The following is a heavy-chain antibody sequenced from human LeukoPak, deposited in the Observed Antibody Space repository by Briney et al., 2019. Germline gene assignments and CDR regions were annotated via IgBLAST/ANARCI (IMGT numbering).Heavy chain of an antibody. CDR1: GGSFSGYY. CDR2: INHSGST. Sequence: PSETLSLTCAVYGGSFSGYYWSWIRQPPGKGLEWIGEINHSGSTNYNPSLKSRVAISVDTSKNQFSLKLSSVTAADTAVYYCARGRVTMVRGAPNWFDPWGQGTLVTVSS. CDR3: ARGRVTMVRGAPNWFDP. J-gene: IGHJ5*02. D-gene: IGHD3-10*01. V-gene: IGHV4-34*01.